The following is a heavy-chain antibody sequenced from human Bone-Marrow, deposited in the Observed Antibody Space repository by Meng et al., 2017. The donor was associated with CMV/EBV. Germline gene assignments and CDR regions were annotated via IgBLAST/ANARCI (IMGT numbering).Heavy chain of an antibody. D-gene: IGHD3-10*01. CDR1: GFTFSSYG. Sequence: GGSLRLSCAASGFTFSSYGMHWVRQAPGKGLEWVAFIRYDGSNKYYADSVKGRFTISRDNAKNSLYLQMNSLRAEDMALYYCAKDSGPGYYYYGMDVWGEGTTVTVSS. CDR2: IRYDGSNK. J-gene: IGHJ6*04. V-gene: IGHV3-30*02. CDR3: AKDSGPGYYYYGMDV.